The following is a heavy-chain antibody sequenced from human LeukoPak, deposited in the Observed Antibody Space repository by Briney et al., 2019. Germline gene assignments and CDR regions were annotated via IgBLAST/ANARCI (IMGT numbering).Heavy chain of an antibody. V-gene: IGHV3-72*01. CDR1: GFLFSVYH. Sequence: GGSLTLPCASSGFLFSVYHKVWARHAPGKGLEWVGRSRGRGHSFTTEYAASVKGRFTISRDNSQSALFLQMNSLQTEDTAVYYCARGSGDYRDSNYYGMDVWGLGTTVSVSS. CDR2: SRGRGHSFTT. D-gene: IGHD4-17*01. J-gene: IGHJ6*02. CDR3: ARGSGDYRDSNYYGMDV.